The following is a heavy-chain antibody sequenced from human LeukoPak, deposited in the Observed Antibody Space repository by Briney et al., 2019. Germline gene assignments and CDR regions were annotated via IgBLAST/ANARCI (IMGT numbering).Heavy chain of an antibody. J-gene: IGHJ6*03. V-gene: IGHV1-69*05. CDR2: IIPIFGTA. D-gene: IGHD4-23*01. CDR1: GGTFSSYA. Sequence: GASVKVSCKASGGTFSSYAISWVRQAPGQGLEWMGGIIPIFGTANYAQKFQGRVTITTDESTSTAYMELSSLRSGDTAVYYCARLYYGGITYYYYYMDVWGKGTTVTVSS. CDR3: ARLYYGGITYYYYYMDV.